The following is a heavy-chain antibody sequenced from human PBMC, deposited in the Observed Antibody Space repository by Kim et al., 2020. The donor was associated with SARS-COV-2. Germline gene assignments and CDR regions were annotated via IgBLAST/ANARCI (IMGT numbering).Heavy chain of an antibody. J-gene: IGHJ4*02. V-gene: IGHV4-34*01. CDR2: INHSGST. D-gene: IGHD3-9*01. CDR1: GGSFSGYY. Sequence: SETLSLTCAVYGGSFSGYYWSWIRQPPGKGLEWIGEINHSGSTNYNPSLKSRVTISVDTSKNQFSLKLSSVTAADTAVYYCARLVSYDILTRLYGYFDYWGQGTLVTVSS. CDR3: ARLVSYDILTRLYGYFDY.